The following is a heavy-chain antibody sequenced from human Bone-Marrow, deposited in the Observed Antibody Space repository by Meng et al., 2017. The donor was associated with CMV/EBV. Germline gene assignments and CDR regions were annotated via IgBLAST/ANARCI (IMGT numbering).Heavy chain of an antibody. J-gene: IGHJ6*02. CDR1: GGSVSSGRYY. CDR2: IYDSGST. CDR3: ARDHKGYYNYYYGMDV. V-gene: IGHV4-61*01. D-gene: IGHD5-12*01. Sequence: SETLSLTCTVSGGSVSSGRYYWSWIRQPPGKGLEWIGYIYDSGSTNYNPSLKSRVTISIDTSKNQFSLKLSSVTAADTAVYYCARDHKGYYNYYYGMDVWGQGTTVTVSS.